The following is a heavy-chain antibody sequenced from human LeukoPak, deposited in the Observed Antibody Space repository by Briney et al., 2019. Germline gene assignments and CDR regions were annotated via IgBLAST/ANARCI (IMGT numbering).Heavy chain of an antibody. CDR3: AQSLGSGNWIGNWFDP. CDR1: GGSISSGGYY. V-gene: IGHV4-39*01. Sequence: PSQTLSLTCTVSGGSISSGGYYWSWIRQPPGKGLEWTGTIYYTGRTYYNPSLESRLTISVDTSKNQFSLKLTSVTAADTAIYYCAQSLGSGNWIGNWFDPWGQGTLVTVSS. J-gene: IGHJ5*02. D-gene: IGHD1-1*01. CDR2: IYYTGRT.